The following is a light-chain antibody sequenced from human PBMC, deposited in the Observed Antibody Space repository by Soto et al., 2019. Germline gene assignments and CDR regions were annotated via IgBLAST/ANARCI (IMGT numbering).Light chain of an antibody. Sequence: EIVLTQSPATLSLSPGERATLSCRASQSVGRYLAWYQQKPGQAPRLLIYDASNRATGIPDRFSGSGSGTDFTLTISSLDPEDSAVYYCQQRNTWPPYTFGQVTKLEIK. CDR2: DAS. V-gene: IGKV3-11*01. CDR1: QSVGRY. CDR3: QQRNTWPPYT. J-gene: IGKJ2*01.